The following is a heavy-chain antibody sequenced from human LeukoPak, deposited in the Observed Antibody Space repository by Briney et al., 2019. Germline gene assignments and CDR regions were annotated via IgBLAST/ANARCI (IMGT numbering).Heavy chain of an antibody. D-gene: IGHD3-22*01. V-gene: IGHV3-53*01. Sequence: GGSLRHSCAASGFTVSSCYMSWVRQAPGKGLEWVSVLYSDGSTYYADSVKGRFTISRDNSRNTLFLQMNNLRAEDTAFYYCARAAYDSNGYTANHDYWGQGTLVTVSS. CDR3: ARAAYDSNGYTANHDY. CDR2: LYSDGST. CDR1: GFTVSSCY. J-gene: IGHJ4*02.